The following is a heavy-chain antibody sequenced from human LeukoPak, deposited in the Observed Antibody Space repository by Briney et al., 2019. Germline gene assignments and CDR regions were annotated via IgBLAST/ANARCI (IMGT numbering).Heavy chain of an antibody. D-gene: IGHD3-10*01. V-gene: IGHV3-30-3*02. CDR2: ISYDGSNK. J-gene: IGHJ4*02. CDR1: GFTFSSYA. CDR3: AKPRGAAYYFDY. Sequence: GGSLRLSCAASGFTFSSYAMHWVRQAPGKGLEWVAVISYDGSNKYYADSVKGRFTISRDNSKNTLYLQMNSLRAEDTAVYYCAKPRGAAYYFDYWGQGTLVTVSS.